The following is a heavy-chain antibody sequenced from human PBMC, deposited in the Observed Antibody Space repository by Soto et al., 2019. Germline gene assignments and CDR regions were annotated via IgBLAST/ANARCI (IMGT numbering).Heavy chain of an antibody. D-gene: IGHD1-1*01. J-gene: IGHJ4*02. V-gene: IGHV3-23*01. Sequence: EVQLLESGGGLVQPGGSLGLSCTASGFTFIDYAMSWVRQAPGKRLEWVSLISGGGGTTQYADSVKGRFTISRDNSKNTVYLQMNSLRVEDTAVYFCAKALSHDSPFDYWGQGTLVTVSS. CDR3: AKALSHDSPFDY. CDR2: ISGGGGTT. CDR1: GFTFIDYA.